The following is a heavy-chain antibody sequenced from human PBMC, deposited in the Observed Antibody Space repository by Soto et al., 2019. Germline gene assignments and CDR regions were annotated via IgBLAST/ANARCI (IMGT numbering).Heavy chain of an antibody. D-gene: IGHD6-6*01. CDR3: AKVRDPATSHIAARRPSDY. J-gene: IGHJ4*02. Sequence: PGGSLRLSCAASGFTFSSYAMSWVRQAPGKGLEWVSAISGSGGSTYYADSVKGRFTISRDNSKNTLYLQMNSLRAEDTAVYYCAKVRDPATSHIAARRPSDYWGQGTLVTVSS. CDR2: ISGSGGST. V-gene: IGHV3-23*01. CDR1: GFTFSSYA.